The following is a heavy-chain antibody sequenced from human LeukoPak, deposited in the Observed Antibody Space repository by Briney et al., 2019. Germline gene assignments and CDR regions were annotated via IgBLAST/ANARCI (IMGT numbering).Heavy chain of an antibody. CDR2: INPTGSST. D-gene: IGHD1-26*01. CDR1: GYSFTSHY. CDR3: ARDNSVGDVAWWFDP. J-gene: IGHJ5*02. V-gene: IGHV1-46*01. Sequence: ASVKVSCKASGYSFTSHYMHWVRQAPGQGLEWVWLINPTGSSTLYAQKFQGRVTMTRDMSTTTDYMELSSLRSDDTAVYYCARDNSVGDVAWWFDPWGQGTLVTVSS.